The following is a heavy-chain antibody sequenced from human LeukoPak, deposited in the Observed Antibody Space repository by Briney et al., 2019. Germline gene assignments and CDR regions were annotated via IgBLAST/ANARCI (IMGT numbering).Heavy chain of an antibody. V-gene: IGHV4-59*08. CDR3: ASSTYYDILNYIY. CDR2: IYYSGST. J-gene: IGHJ4*02. Sequence: PSETLSLTCTVSGGSISSYYWSWIRQPPGRGLEWIGYIYYSGSTNYNPSLKSRVTISVDTSKNQFSLKLSSVTAADTAVYYCASSTYYDILNYIYRGQGTLVTVSS. CDR1: GGSISSYY. D-gene: IGHD3-9*01.